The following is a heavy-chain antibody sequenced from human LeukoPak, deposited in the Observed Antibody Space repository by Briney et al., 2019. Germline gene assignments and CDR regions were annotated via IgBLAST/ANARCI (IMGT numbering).Heavy chain of an antibody. CDR2: INPNSGGT. V-gene: IGHV1-2*02. Sequence: GASVKVSCKASGHTFTGYYMHWVRQAPGQGLEWMGWINPNSGGTNYAQKFQGRVTMTRDTSISTAYMELSRLRSDDTAVYYCARGKVFSYYYGSGSSRPEYNWFDPWGQGTLVTVSS. J-gene: IGHJ5*02. CDR1: GHTFTGYY. CDR3: ARGKVFSYYYGSGSSRPEYNWFDP. D-gene: IGHD3-10*01.